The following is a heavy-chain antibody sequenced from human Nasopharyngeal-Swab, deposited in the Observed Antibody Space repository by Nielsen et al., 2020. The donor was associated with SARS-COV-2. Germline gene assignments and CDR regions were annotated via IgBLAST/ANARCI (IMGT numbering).Heavy chain of an antibody. D-gene: IGHD2-15*01. V-gene: IGHV3-23*01. J-gene: IGHJ4*02. Sequence: WIRQPPGKGPEWVSTISGGGVGTYYADSVKGRFTITRDNSRKTLYLQMNSLRVEDTAMYYCARDAGGGAHFDYWGQGTLVTVSS. CDR2: ISGGGVGT. CDR3: ARDAGGGAHFDY.